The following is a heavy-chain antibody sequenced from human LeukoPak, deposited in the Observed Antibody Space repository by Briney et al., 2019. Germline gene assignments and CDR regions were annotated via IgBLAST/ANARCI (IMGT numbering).Heavy chain of an antibody. D-gene: IGHD3-10*01. CDR3: ARFRSVDPDYYFDY. CDR1: GSNFNTYW. Sequence: GGSLQICCQGAGSNFNTYWIGGGRQLPGRGVGGMGIIYPGDSDIRYSPPWQGQVRISADKSISTAYLQWGSLKASDSAMYYCARFRSVDPDYYFDYWGLGTLVTVSS. V-gene: IGHV5-51*01. J-gene: IGHJ4*02. CDR2: IYPGDSDI.